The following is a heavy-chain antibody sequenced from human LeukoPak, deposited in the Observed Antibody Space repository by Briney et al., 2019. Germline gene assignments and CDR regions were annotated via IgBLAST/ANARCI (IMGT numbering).Heavy chain of an antibody. D-gene: IGHD4-17*01. Sequence: SVKVSCKASGGTFSSYAISWVRQAPGQGLEWMGGIIPLLGTPNYAQKFQGRVTITADDSTRTAYMELTSLRSEDTAVYYCAEDSSMVTTRAPYYYYYLDVWGQGTTVTVSS. CDR2: IIPLLGTP. V-gene: IGHV1-69*13. J-gene: IGHJ6*02. CDR1: GGTFSSYA. CDR3: AEDSSMVTTRAPYYYYYLDV.